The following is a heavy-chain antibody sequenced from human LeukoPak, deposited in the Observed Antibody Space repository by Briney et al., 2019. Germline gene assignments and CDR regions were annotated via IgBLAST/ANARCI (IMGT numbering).Heavy chain of an antibody. CDR1: GFTFSSYS. V-gene: IGHV3-48*04. CDR2: ISSSSSTI. Sequence: GGSLRLSCAASGFTFSSYSMNWVRQAPGKGLEWVSYISSSSSTIYYADSVKGRFTISRDNAKNSLYLQMNSLRAEDTAVYYCARVKTYSSSWLLDYWGQGTLVTVSS. J-gene: IGHJ4*02. D-gene: IGHD6-13*01. CDR3: ARVKTYSSSWLLDY.